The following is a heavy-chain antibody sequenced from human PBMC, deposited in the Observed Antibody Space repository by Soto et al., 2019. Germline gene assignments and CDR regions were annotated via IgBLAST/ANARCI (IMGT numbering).Heavy chain of an antibody. J-gene: IGHJ4*02. CDR2: ISHDGSNK. Sequence: QVQLVESGGGVVQPGRSLRLSCAASGFTFSSYGMHWVRQAPGKGLEWVALISHDGSNKYYVDSVKGRFTISRDNSKNTPYQQMTSLRADDTAVYYCAKNSGDSYGFPFDYRGQGTLVTVSS. CDR1: GFTFSSYG. CDR3: AKNSGDSYGFPFDY. D-gene: IGHD5-18*01. V-gene: IGHV3-30*18.